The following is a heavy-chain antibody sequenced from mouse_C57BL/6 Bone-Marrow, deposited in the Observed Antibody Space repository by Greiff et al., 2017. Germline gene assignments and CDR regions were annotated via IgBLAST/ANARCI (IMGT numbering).Heavy chain of an antibody. Sequence: VQLQQSGAELARPGASVKLSCKASGYTFTSYGISWVKQRTGQGLEWIGEIYPRSGNTYSNGKFKGTATLTADKSSSTAYMQLSSLTSEDSAVYFCARGGDDYGYFDVWGTGTTVTVSS. CDR1: GYTFTSYG. J-gene: IGHJ1*03. CDR2: IYPRSGNT. V-gene: IGHV1-81*01. CDR3: ARGGDDYGYFDV. D-gene: IGHD2-4*01.